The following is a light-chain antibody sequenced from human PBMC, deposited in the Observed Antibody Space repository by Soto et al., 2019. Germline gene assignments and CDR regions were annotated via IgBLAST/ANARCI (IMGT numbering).Light chain of an antibody. Sequence: QSALTQPPSASGSPGQSVTISCTGTSSDVGGYNYVSWYQQHPGKAPKFMIYEVTKRPSGVPDRFSGSKSGNTASLTVSGLQAEDEADYYCSSYAGSNHFVVFGGGTKLTVL. J-gene: IGLJ2*01. V-gene: IGLV2-8*01. CDR3: SSYAGSNHFVV. CDR1: SSDVGGYNY. CDR2: EVT.